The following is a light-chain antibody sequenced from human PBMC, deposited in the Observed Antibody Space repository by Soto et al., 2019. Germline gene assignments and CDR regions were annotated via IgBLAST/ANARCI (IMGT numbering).Light chain of an antibody. CDR1: QSLLHSNGYNY. CDR3: MQALQTPLT. J-gene: IGKJ4*01. V-gene: IGKV2-28*01. Sequence: DIVMTQSPLSLPVAPGEPASISCRSSQSLLHSNGYNYLDWYLQKPGQSPQLLIYLGSNRASGVPDRFSGSGSGTDFTLRISRLEADDVGVYYCMQALQTPLTFGGGTKVDIK. CDR2: LGS.